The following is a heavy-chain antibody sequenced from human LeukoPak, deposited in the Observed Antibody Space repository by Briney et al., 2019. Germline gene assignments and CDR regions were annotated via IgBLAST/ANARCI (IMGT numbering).Heavy chain of an antibody. CDR3: ARDRDGYNAFDY. CDR2: ISSSSSYI. CDR1: GFTFSSYS. J-gene: IGHJ4*02. Sequence: PGRSLRLSCAASGFTFSSYSMNWVRQAPGKGLEWVSSISSSSSYIYYADSVKGRFTISRDNAKNSLYLQMNSLRAEDTAVYYCARDRDGYNAFDYWGQGTLVTVSS. V-gene: IGHV3-21*01. D-gene: IGHD5-24*01.